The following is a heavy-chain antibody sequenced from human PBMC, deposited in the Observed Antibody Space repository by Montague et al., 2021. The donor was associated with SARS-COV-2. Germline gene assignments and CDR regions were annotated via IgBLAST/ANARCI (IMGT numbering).Heavy chain of an antibody. CDR3: AGHVGRGPGAMDWCDP. V-gene: IGHV4-39*01. J-gene: IGHJ5*02. CDR1: GGSIISSNYY. CDR2: GDYSGSI. D-gene: IGHD2-2*01. Sequence: SETLSLTCTVSGGSIISSNYYWGWLRPPPGKGLEWIGSGDYSGSISYNPSLTSRVTISVDTSKNQFSLKLTSVTAADTAVYYCAGHVGRGPGAMDWCDPWGQGTLVTVSS.